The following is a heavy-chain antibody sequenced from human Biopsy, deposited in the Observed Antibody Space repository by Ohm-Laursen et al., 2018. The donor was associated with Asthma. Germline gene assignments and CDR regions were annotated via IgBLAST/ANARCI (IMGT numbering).Heavy chain of an antibody. CDR1: GFSFSNFG. CDR2: ISFDGIHK. CDR3: ARVAVGSSWVYFYYGMDV. Sequence: SLRLSCAASGFSFSNFGMHWVRQAPGKGLEWVAVISFDGIHKYYADSVKGRYTVSRDNSQNTLNLEMTSLKAEDTALYYCARVAVGSSWVYFYYGMDVWGQGTTVTVSS. V-gene: IGHV3-30*03. D-gene: IGHD6-13*01. J-gene: IGHJ6*02.